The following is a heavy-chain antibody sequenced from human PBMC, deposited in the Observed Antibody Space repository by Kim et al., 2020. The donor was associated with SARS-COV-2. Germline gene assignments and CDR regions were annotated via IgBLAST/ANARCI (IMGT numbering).Heavy chain of an antibody. Sequence: VKGRFTISRDNSKTTLYLQMNSLRADDTAVYFCARGRFCSSTNCYSYMDVWGKGTTVIVSS. V-gene: IGHV3-30*07. CDR3: ARGRFCSSTNCYSYMDV. D-gene: IGHD2-2*01. J-gene: IGHJ6*03.